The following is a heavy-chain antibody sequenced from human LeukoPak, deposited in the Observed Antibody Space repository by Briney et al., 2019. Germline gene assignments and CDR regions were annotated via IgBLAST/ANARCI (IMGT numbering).Heavy chain of an antibody. J-gene: IGHJ4*02. V-gene: IGHV4-59*01. D-gene: IGHD6-13*01. Sequence: PSETLSLTCTVSGGSISSYYWSWIRQPPGKGLEWIGYIYYSGSTNYNPSLKSRVTISVDTSKSQFSLKLSSVTAADTAVYYCARGPTGIAAAGIDYWGQGTLVTVSS. CDR1: GGSISSYY. CDR3: ARGPTGIAAAGIDY. CDR2: IYYSGST.